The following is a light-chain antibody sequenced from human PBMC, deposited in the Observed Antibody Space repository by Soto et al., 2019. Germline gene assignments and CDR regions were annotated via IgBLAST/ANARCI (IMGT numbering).Light chain of an antibody. CDR1: SSDIGAYNY. V-gene: IGLV2-14*01. Sequence: QSVLTQPASVSGSPGQSITISCAGTSSDIGAYNYVSWYQQYPGKAPKLMIHDVSNRPSGVSNRFSGSKSGNTASLTISGLQAEDEAYYYCSSHTSTTLVVFGGGTKVTVL. J-gene: IGLJ2*01. CDR2: DVS. CDR3: SSHTSTTLVV.